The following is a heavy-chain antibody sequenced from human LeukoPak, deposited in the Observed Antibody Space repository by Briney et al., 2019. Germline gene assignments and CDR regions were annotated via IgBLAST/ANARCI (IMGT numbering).Heavy chain of an antibody. Sequence: PSETLSLTCTVSGGSISSYYWSWIRQPPGERLEWIGYIYYSGNTNYNPSLKSRVAISIDTSKNQFSLRLSSVTAADTAVYYCARVGDGNFDYWGQGTLVTVSS. J-gene: IGHJ4*02. CDR1: GGSISSYY. V-gene: IGHV4-59*01. CDR3: ARVGDGNFDY. CDR2: IYYSGNT. D-gene: IGHD3-10*01.